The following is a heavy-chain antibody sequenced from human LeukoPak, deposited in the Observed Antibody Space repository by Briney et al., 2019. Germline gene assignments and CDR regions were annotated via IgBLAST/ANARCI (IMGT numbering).Heavy chain of an antibody. Sequence: GGSLRLSCAASGFTFSSYAIHWVRQAPGKGLEFVSAINRYEDSIYYANSVKGRFTISRDDSKNTVYLQMGSLRAEDMAVYYCARARRDCSGGSCYSYYFDFWGQGTLVTVSS. CDR2: INRYEDSI. CDR3: ARARRDCSGGSCYSYYFDF. D-gene: IGHD2-15*01. J-gene: IGHJ4*02. CDR1: GFTFSSYA. V-gene: IGHV3-64*01.